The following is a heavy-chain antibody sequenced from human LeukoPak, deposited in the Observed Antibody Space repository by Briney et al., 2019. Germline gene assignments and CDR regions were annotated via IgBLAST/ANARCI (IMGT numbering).Heavy chain of an antibody. Sequence: GASVKVSCKASGYTFTSYGISWVRQAPGQGLEWMGWISAYNGNTNYAQKLQGRVTMTTDTSTSTAYLELRSLRSDDTAVYYCARDPEAVAYYYDSSGYYYAHWFDPWGQGTLVTVSS. CDR3: ARDPEAVAYYYDSSGYYYAHWFDP. V-gene: IGHV1-18*01. D-gene: IGHD3-22*01. CDR1: GYTFTSYG. CDR2: ISAYNGNT. J-gene: IGHJ5*02.